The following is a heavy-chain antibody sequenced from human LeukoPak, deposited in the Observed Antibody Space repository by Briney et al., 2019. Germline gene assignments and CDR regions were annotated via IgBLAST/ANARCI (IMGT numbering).Heavy chain of an antibody. CDR2: INPNSGGT. CDR3: ARCGSGSPNRWVDY. D-gene: IGHD3-10*01. Sequence: ASVKVSCKASGYTFTGYYMHWVRQAPGQGLEWMGWINPNSGGTNYAQKFQGRVTMTRDTSISTAYMELSRLRSDDTAVYYCARCGSGSPNRWVDYWGQGTLVTVSS. CDR1: GYTFTGYY. V-gene: IGHV1-2*02. J-gene: IGHJ4*02.